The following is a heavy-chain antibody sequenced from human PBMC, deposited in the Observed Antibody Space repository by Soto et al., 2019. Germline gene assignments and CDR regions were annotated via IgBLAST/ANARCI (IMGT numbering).Heavy chain of an antibody. CDR2: ISAYNGNT. CDR3: ARGSLYYDSSGPGYGREYFQH. CDR1: GYTFTSYG. V-gene: IGHV1-18*01. D-gene: IGHD3-22*01. Sequence: ASVKVSCKASGYTFTSYGISWVRQAPGQGLEWMGWISAYNGNTKYAQKFQGRVTMTTDTSTSTAYMELSSLRSEDTAVYYCARGSLYYDSSGPGYGREYFQHWGQGTLVTVSS. J-gene: IGHJ1*01.